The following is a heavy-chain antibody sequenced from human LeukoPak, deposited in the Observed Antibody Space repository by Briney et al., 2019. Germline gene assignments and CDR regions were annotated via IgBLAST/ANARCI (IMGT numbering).Heavy chain of an antibody. V-gene: IGHV3-23*01. Sequence: VGSLRLSCAGSGFSFSTYTMNWVRQAPGTGLEWVSGIFGSGDVTYYADSAKGRLTTPRDNSKNTVYLQMNSLRDEDTAVYYCAKDRVPDSRWDIDYWGQGTLVTVSS. D-gene: IGHD1-14*01. CDR2: IFGSGDVT. CDR3: AKDRVPDSRWDIDY. CDR1: GFSFSTYT. J-gene: IGHJ4*02.